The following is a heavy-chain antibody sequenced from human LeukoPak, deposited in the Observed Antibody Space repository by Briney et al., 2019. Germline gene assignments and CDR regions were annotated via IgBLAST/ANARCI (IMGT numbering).Heavy chain of an antibody. CDR1: GFTFSSYG. V-gene: IGHV3-48*04. CDR3: ARDPNYYDSSGYYYGYFDY. D-gene: IGHD3-22*01. J-gene: IGHJ4*02. Sequence: GGSLRLSCAASGFTFSSYGMTWVRQAPGKGLEWVSYISSSSSTIYYADSVKGRFTISRDNAKNTLYLQMNSLRAEDTAVYYCARDPNYYDSSGYYYGYFDYWGQGTLVTVSS. CDR2: ISSSSSTI.